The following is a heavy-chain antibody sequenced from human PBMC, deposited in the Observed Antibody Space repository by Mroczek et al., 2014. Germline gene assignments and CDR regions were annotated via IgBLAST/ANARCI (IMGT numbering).Heavy chain of an antibody. CDR2: ISYDGSNK. J-gene: IGHJ4*02. CDR1: GFTFSSYG. D-gene: IGHD4-17*01. Sequence: QLVESGGGVVQPGRSLRLSCAASGFTFSSYGMHWVRQAPGKGLEWVAVISYDGSNKYYADSVKGRFTISRDNSKNTLYLQMNSLRAEDTAVYYCAKEGNPDDYGDYVEYYFDYWGQGTLVTVSS. V-gene: IGHV3-30*18. CDR3: AKEGNPDDYGDYVEYYFDY.